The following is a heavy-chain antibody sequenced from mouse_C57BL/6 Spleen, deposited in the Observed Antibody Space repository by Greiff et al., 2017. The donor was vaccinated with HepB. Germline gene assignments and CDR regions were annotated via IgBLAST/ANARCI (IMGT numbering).Heavy chain of an antibody. J-gene: IGHJ3*01. CDR1: GYSITSGYY. Sequence: EVKLQESGPGLVKPSQSLSLTCSVTGYSITSGYYWNWIRQFPGNKLEWMGYISYDGSNNYNPSLKNRISITRDTSKNQFFLKLNSVTTEDTATYYCAREDGNGWFAYWGQGTLVTVSA. V-gene: IGHV3-6*01. D-gene: IGHD2-1*01. CDR2: ISYDGSN. CDR3: AREDGNGWFAY.